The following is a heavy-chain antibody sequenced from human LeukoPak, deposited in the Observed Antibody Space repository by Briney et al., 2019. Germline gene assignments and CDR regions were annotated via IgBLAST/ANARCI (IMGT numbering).Heavy chain of an antibody. Sequence: SETLSLTCAVYGGSFSGYYWSWIRQPPGKGLEWIREINHSGSTNYNPSLESQVTISVDTSKNQFSLKLSSVTAADTAVYYCARAPSTSLGNDYWGQGTLVTVSS. CDR1: GGSFSGYY. D-gene: IGHD2-2*01. CDR3: ARAPSTSLGNDY. V-gene: IGHV4-34*01. CDR2: INHSGST. J-gene: IGHJ4*02.